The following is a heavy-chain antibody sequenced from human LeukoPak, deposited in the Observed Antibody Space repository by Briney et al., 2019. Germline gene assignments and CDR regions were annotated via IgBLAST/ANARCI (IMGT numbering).Heavy chain of an antibody. CDR1: GGSISSSSYY. J-gene: IGHJ5*02. V-gene: IGHV4-39*07. D-gene: IGHD6-19*01. CDR2: IYYSGST. Sequence: SETLSLTCTVSGGSISSSSYYWGWIRQPPGKGLEWIGGIYYSGSTYYNPSLKSRVTISVDTSKNQFSLKLSSVTAADTAVYYCARGWAVAGRFGRWGQGTLVTVSS. CDR3: ARGWAVAGRFGR.